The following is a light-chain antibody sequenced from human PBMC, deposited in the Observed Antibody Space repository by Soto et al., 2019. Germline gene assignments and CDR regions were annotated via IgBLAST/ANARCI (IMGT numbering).Light chain of an antibody. CDR1: QGIRYD. V-gene: IGKV1-6*01. J-gene: IGKJ1*01. CDR2: ASS. CDR3: LQDYNYPWT. Sequence: AIQMTQSPSSLSASVGDRVTITCRASQGIRYDLGWYQQKPGKAPKLLIYASSRIQSGVPSRFSGSGGGTDFTLIISSLQPEDFATYYCLQDYNYPWTFGQGTKVEIK.